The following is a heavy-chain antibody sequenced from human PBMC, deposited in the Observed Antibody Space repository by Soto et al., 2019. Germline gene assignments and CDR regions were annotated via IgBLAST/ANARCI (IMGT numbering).Heavy chain of an antibody. J-gene: IGHJ4*02. V-gene: IGHV1-2*02. CDR2: INPNSGGT. Sequence: ASVKVSCKASGYTCTVYYMHCVLQSPGQWLDWMGCINPNSGGTNYAQKFQGRVTMTRDTSISTAYMELSRLRSDDTAVYYCARSYRTGGHDYWGQGTLVTVSS. CDR3: ARSYRTGGHDY. D-gene: IGHD2-2*01. CDR1: GYTCTVYY.